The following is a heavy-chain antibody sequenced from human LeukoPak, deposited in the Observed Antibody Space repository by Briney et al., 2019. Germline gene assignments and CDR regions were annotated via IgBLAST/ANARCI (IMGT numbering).Heavy chain of an antibody. D-gene: IGHD1-1*01. CDR1: GLTFDAHS. CDR2: ISGDGGSK. J-gene: IGHJ4*02. CDR3: AKRSGAPNNFDF. V-gene: IGHV3-43*02. Sequence: GVSLTLSCEASGLTFDAHSMRWVRHDPGKGLEWVSLISGDGGSKHYAASVKGRFTISRDNSEASLFLQMRSLRSEDTAFYYCAKRSGAPNNFDFWGQGALVTVSS.